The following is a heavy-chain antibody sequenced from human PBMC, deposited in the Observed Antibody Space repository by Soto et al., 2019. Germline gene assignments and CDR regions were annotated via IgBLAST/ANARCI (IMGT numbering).Heavy chain of an antibody. Sequence: EVQLVESGGGLVKPGGSLRLSCTATGFTFSSHNMNWVRQAPGKGLEWVSYISTWSSYTFYADSVKGRFTISRDNAKNSLFLQTNSLRAEDTAVYYCARATHDYGALDYWGQGALVTVSS. CDR3: ARATHDYGALDY. D-gene: IGHD4-17*01. CDR2: ISTWSSYT. J-gene: IGHJ4*02. V-gene: IGHV3-21*01. CDR1: GFTFSSHN.